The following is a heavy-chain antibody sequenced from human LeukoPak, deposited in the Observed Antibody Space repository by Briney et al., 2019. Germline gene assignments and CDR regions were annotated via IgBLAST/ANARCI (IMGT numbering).Heavy chain of an antibody. CDR2: ISAYNGKT. J-gene: IGHJ3*02. D-gene: IGHD3-22*01. CDR3: ASRYYDSSGYSPDAFDI. CDR1: GYTFTTYG. V-gene: IGHV1-18*01. Sequence: ASVKVSCKASGYTFTTYGISWVRQAPGQGLEWMGWISAYNGKTYYAQKFQGRVTMTRDMSTSTVYMELSSLRSEDTAVYYCASRYYDSSGYSPDAFDIWGQGTMVTVSS.